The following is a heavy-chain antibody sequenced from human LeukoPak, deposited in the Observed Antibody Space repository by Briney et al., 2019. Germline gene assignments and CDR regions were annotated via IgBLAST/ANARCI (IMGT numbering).Heavy chain of an antibody. Sequence: PSEALSLTCTVSGYSISSGYYWGWIRQPPGKGLEWIGSINHSGSTYYNPSLKSRVTISVDTSKNQFSLKQSSVTAADTAVYYCAREGSWPPPDYFDYWGQGTLVTVSS. CDR2: INHSGST. J-gene: IGHJ4*02. D-gene: IGHD1-26*01. V-gene: IGHV4-38-2*02. CDR3: AREGSWPPPDYFDY. CDR1: GYSISSGYY.